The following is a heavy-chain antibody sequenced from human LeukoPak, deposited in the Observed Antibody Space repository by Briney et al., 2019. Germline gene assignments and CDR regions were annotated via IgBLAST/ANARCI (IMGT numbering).Heavy chain of an antibody. CDR3: AADLERNYGLQFDP. J-gene: IGHJ5*02. D-gene: IGHD3-10*01. Sequence: SVKVSCKTSGFTFTSSAMQWVRQARGQRLEWIGWIVVGSGNTNYAQKFQERVTITRDMSTSTAYMELSSLRSEDTAVYYCAADLERNYGLQFDPWGQGTLVTVSS. CDR2: IVVGSGNT. V-gene: IGHV1-58*02. CDR1: GFTFTSSA.